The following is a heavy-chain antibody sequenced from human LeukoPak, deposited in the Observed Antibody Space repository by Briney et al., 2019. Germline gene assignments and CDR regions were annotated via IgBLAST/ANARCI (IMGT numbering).Heavy chain of an antibody. J-gene: IGHJ5*01. CDR3: TRGEYETYYDSWSGYSIGWFDS. V-gene: IGHV3-21*01. CDR1: GFTFSSYE. D-gene: IGHD3-3*01. CDR2: ITSSGDYL. Sequence: GGSLRLSCAASGFTFSSYEMNWVRQAPGKGLEWVSSITSSGDYLYYADSVKGRFTISRDNAKNSLYLQMNSLRAEDTALYYCTRGEYETYYDSWSGYSIGWFDSWGQGVLVTVSS.